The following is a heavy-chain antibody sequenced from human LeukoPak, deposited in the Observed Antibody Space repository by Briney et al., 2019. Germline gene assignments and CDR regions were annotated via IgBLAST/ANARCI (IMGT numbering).Heavy chain of an antibody. D-gene: IGHD3-22*01. CDR3: ARDGGSGYSR. CDR2: IYYNGST. J-gene: IGHJ4*02. CDR1: GGSISSYY. Sequence: SETLSLTCTVSGGSISSYYWSWIRQPPGKGLEWIGYIYYNGSTNYNPSLKSRVTISVDTSKNQFSLKLSSVTAADTAVYYCARDGGSGYSRWGQGTLVTVSS. V-gene: IGHV4-59*01.